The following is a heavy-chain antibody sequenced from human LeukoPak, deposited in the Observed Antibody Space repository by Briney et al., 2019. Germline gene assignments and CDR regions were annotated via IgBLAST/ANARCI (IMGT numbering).Heavy chain of an antibody. CDR3: ARDFDRYYFDY. V-gene: IGHV3-74*01. CDR1: GFTFRTYW. J-gene: IGHJ4*02. D-gene: IGHD3-9*01. CDR2: INTEGSST. Sequence: GGSLRLSCAASGFTFRTYWMHWVRHAPGKGLMWVSRINTEGSSTSYADSVKGRFTISRDNAKNTLYLQMNSLRAEDTAMYYCARDFDRYYFDYWGQGTLVTVSS.